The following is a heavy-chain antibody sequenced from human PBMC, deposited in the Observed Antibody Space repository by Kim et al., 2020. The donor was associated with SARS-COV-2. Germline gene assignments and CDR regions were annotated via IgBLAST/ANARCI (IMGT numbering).Heavy chain of an antibody. V-gene: IGHV3-48*03. CDR1: GFTFSSYE. CDR2: ISSSGSTI. J-gene: IGHJ6*02. CDR3: ARAKLEHQYGMDV. Sequence: GGSLRLSCAASGFTFSSYEMNWVRQAPGKGLEWVSYISSSGSTIYYADSVKGRFTISRDNAKNSLYLQMNSLRAEDTAVYYCARAKLEHQYGMDVWGQGTTATVSS.